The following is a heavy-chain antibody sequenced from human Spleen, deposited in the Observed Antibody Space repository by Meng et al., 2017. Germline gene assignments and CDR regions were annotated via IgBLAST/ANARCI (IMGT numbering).Heavy chain of an antibody. CDR2: MWSDGSYK. CDR3: AREISMSVTAYYYGMDV. Sequence: GESLKISCAASGFTFSTYDMHWVRQAPGKGLEWVAIMWSDGSYKYYADSVKGRFTISRDNSKNTLYLQMNNLRDEDTAVYYCAREISMSVTAYYYGMDVWGQGTTVTVSS. V-gene: IGHV3-30*02. D-gene: IGHD2-21*02. J-gene: IGHJ6*02. CDR1: GFTFSTYD.